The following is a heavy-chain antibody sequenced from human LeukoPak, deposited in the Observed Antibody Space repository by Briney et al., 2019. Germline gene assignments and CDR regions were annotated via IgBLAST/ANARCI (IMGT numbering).Heavy chain of an antibody. CDR3: ARVIRAYYYYYGMDV. V-gene: IGHV3-30-3*01. D-gene: IGHD3-10*01. CDR2: ISYDGSNK. J-gene: IGHJ6*02. Sequence: PGGSLRLSCAASGFTFSSYAMHWVRQAPGKGLEWVAVISYDGSNKYYADSVKGRFTISRDNSKNTLYLQMNSLRAEDTAVYYCARVIRAYYYYYGMDVWGQGTTVTVSS. CDR1: GFTFSSYA.